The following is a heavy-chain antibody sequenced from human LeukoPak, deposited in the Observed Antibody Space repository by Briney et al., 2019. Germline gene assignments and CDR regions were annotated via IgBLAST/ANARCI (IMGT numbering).Heavy chain of an antibody. CDR3: ARGGDFWSGYTTYFDY. CDR1: GFTFSSYA. D-gene: IGHD3-3*01. Sequence: GGSLRLSCAASGFTFSSYAMHWVRQAPGKGLEWAAVISYDGSNKYYADSVKGRFTISRDNSKNTLYLQMNSLRAEDTAVYYCARGGDFWSGYTTYFDYWGQGTLVTVSS. CDR2: ISYDGSNK. J-gene: IGHJ4*02. V-gene: IGHV3-30-3*01.